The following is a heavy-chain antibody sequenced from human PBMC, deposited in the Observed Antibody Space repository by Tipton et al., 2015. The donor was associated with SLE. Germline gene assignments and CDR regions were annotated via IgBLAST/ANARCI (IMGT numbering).Heavy chain of an antibody. V-gene: IGHV3-49*04. Sequence: SLRLSCTASGFTFGDYAMSWVRQAPGKGLEWVGFIRSKAYGGTTEYAASVKGRFTISRDGSKNTLYLQMNSLKTEDTAVYYCTTDQSGWYDYWGQGTLVTVSS. J-gene: IGHJ4*02. D-gene: IGHD6-19*01. CDR3: TTDQSGWYDY. CDR2: IRSKAYGGTT. CDR1: GFTFGDYA.